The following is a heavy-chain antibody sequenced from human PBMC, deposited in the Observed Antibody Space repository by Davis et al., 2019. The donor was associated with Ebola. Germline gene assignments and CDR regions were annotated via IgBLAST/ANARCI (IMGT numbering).Heavy chain of an antibody. CDR1: GFTFSSYS. V-gene: IGHV3-7*01. Sequence: PGGSLRLSCAASGFTFSSYSMNWVRQAPGKGLEWVANIKQDGSEKYYVDSVKGRFAISRDNAKNSLYLQMNSLRAEDTAVYYCARCRGLAAGGDYWGQGTLVTVSS. J-gene: IGHJ4*02. D-gene: IGHD6-13*01. CDR2: IKQDGSEK. CDR3: ARCRGLAAGGDY.